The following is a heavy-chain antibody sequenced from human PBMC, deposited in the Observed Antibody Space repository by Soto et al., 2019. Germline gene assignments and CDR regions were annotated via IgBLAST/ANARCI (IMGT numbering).Heavy chain of an antibody. CDR3: AKDRRLLLWFGEPRLDYGMDV. D-gene: IGHD3-10*01. Sequence: QVQLVESGGGVVQPGRSLRLSCAASGFTFSSYGMHWVRQAPGKGLEWVAVISYDGSNKYYADSVKGRFTISRDNSKNPLYLQMNSLRAEDTAVYYCAKDRRLLLWFGEPRLDYGMDVWGQGTTVTVSS. CDR2: ISYDGSNK. CDR1: GFTFSSYG. V-gene: IGHV3-30*18. J-gene: IGHJ6*02.